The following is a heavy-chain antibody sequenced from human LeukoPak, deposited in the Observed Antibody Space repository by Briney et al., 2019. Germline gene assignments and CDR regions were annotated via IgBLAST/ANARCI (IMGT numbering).Heavy chain of an antibody. CDR2: IRYDGSNK. V-gene: IGHV3-33*01. D-gene: IGHD3-22*01. J-gene: IGHJ4*02. CDR3: AREYYYDSSGYYYPSFDY. CDR1: GFTFSSYG. Sequence: GGSLRLSCAASGFTFSSYGMHWVRQAPGKGLEWVAVIRYDGSNKYYADSVKGRFTISRDNSKNTLYLQVNSLRAEDTAVYYCAREYYYDSSGYYYPSFDYWGQGTLVTVSS.